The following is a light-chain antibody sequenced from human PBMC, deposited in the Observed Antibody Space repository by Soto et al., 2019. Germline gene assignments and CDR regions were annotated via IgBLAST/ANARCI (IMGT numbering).Light chain of an antibody. CDR2: GAS. CDR3: QQYNNWPGT. V-gene: IGKV3-15*01. CDR1: QSVSSK. Sequence: EIVLTQSPGTLSVSPGERATLSCRASQSVSSKLAWYQQKPGQAPRLLFYGASTGATGIPARFSGSGSETEFTHSISNLQSEDFAVYYCQQYNNWPGTFGQGTKVEIK. J-gene: IGKJ1*01.